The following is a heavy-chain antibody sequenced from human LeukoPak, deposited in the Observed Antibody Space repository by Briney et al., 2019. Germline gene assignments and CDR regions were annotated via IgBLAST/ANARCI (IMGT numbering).Heavy chain of an antibody. J-gene: IGHJ4*02. CDR1: GGSFSGYY. D-gene: IGHD3-10*01. V-gene: IGHV4-34*01. Sequence: PSETLSLTCAVYGGSFSGYYWSWIRQPPGKGLEWIGEINHSGSTNYNPSLKSRVTISVDMSKNQFSLKLSSVTAAGTAVYYCARESGSGSYYKFDFWGQGTLVTVSS. CDR2: INHSGST. CDR3: ARESGSGSYYKFDF.